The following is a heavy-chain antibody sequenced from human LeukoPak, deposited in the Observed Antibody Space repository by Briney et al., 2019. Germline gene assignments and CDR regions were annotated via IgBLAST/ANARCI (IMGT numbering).Heavy chain of an antibody. D-gene: IGHD5-18*01. CDR2: ISSSGSAI. CDR1: GFTFSSYE. J-gene: IGHJ6*03. CDR3: ARWDTAMVTSRFNYYYYYYMDV. Sequence: PGGSLRLSCAASGFTFSSYEMNWVRQAPGKGLEWVSYISSSGSAIYYADSVKGRFTISRDNAKNSLYLQMNSLRAEDTAVYYCARWDTAMVTSRFNYYYYYYMDVWGKGTTVTISS. V-gene: IGHV3-48*03.